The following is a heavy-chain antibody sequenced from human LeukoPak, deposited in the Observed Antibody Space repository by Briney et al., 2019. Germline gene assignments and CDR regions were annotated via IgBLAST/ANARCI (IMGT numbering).Heavy chain of an antibody. J-gene: IGHJ4*02. V-gene: IGHV1-2*02. CDR3: ARGFSEDSVDY. D-gene: IGHD2-15*01. CDR1: GYTFTGYY. CDR2: INPNSGGT. Sequence: ASVKVSCKASGYTFTGYYMHWVRQAPGQGLEWMGWINPNSGGTNYAQKFQRRLTMTRDTSISTAYMELRRLRPDDTAVYYCARGFSEDSVDYWGQGPLVPVSS.